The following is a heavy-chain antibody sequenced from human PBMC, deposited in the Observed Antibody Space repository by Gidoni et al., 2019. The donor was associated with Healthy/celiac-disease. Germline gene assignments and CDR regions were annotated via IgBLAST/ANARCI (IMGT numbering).Heavy chain of an antibody. D-gene: IGHD1-26*01. Sequence: VQLVESGGGVVLPGGSLLLSCAASGFPFSSYGMHWFRQATGKGMVWVAVVWYDGGNKYYGGSVKGRFNISRDNSKNTLYLQMNSLRAEDTGVYYCAEDRGLVGARAFGYWGQGTLVNVSS. CDR1: GFPFSSYG. J-gene: IGHJ4*02. CDR3: AEDRGLVGARAFGY. CDR2: VWYDGGNK. V-gene: IGHV3-33*06.